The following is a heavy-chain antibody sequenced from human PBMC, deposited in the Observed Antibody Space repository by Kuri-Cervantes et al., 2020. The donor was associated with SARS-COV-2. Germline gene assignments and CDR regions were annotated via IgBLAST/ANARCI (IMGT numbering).Heavy chain of an antibody. V-gene: IGHV3-33*08. CDR1: GFTFSSYG. J-gene: IGHJ4*02. D-gene: IGHD3-3*01. Sequence: GGSLRLSCAAPGFTFSSYGMHWVRQAPGKGLEWVAVIWYDGSNKYDADSVKGRFTISRDNSKNTLYLQMNSLRAEDTAVYYCARVAHRGSGYQNPPDYWGQGTLVTVSS. CDR3: ARVAHRGSGYQNPPDY. CDR2: IWYDGSNK.